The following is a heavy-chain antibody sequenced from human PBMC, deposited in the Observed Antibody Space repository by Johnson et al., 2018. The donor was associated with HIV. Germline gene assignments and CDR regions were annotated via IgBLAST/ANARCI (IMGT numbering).Heavy chain of an antibody. CDR1: GFTFSSCA. Sequence: QVQLVESGGGVVQPGGSLRLSCAASGFTFSSCAMHWVRQAPGKGLEWVAVISYDGSNKYYADSVKGRFTISRDNSKNTLYLQMNSLRAEDTAVYYCARDGGSTRGDAFDIWGQGTMVTVSS. V-gene: IGHV3-30*04. J-gene: IGHJ3*02. D-gene: IGHD1-26*01. CDR3: ARDGGSTRGDAFDI. CDR2: ISYDGSNK.